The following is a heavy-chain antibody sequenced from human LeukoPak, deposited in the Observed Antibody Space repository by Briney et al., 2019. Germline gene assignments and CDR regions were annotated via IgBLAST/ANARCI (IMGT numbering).Heavy chain of an antibody. V-gene: IGHV4-59*01. CDR3: ARSTRSWFDP. CDR1: GGSITSFY. D-gene: IGHD3-10*01. Sequence: SETLSLTCTVSGGSITSFYWSWIRQPPGTGLEWIGYIYYSGSTNYNPSLKSRVTISVDTSNNQVSLKLSSVTAADTAVYYCARSTRSWFDPWGQGTLVTVSS. J-gene: IGHJ5*02. CDR2: IYYSGST.